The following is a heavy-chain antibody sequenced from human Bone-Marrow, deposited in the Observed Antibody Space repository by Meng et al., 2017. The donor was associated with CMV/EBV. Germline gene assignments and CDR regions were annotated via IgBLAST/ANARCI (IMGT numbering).Heavy chain of an antibody. CDR1: GGSISSYY. V-gene: IGHV4-59*01. D-gene: IGHD4-23*01. CDR3: AREVVTPGGSFYFDY. Sequence: LRLSCTVSGGSISSYYWSWIRQPPGKGLEWIGYIYYSGSTNYNPSLKSRVTISVDTSKNQFSLKLSSVTAADTAVYYCAREVVTPGGSFYFDYWSQGTLVTVSS. J-gene: IGHJ4*02. CDR2: IYYSGST.